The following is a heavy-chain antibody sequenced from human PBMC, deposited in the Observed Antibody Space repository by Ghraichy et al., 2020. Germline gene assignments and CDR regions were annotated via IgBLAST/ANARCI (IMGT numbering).Heavy chain of an antibody. D-gene: IGHD2-2*01. V-gene: IGHV4-59*01. J-gene: IGHJ6*02. CDR3: ARDTVASPLAYNGMDV. Sequence: SETLSLTCTVSGDSISDFYWSWIRQPPGKGLEWIGYINNAGGARYNVSLQSRVTISVDTSKNQFSLTLKSVTAADTAVYYCARDTVASPLAYNGMDVWGQGITVTVSS. CDR2: INNAGGA. CDR1: GDSISDFY.